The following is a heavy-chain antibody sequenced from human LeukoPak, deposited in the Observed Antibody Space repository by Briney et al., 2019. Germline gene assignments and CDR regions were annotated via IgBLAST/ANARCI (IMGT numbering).Heavy chain of an antibody. D-gene: IGHD3-10*01. CDR2: ISAYNGNT. CDR3: ARDDPEMHYGSGSYSGPYYYYGMDV. J-gene: IGHJ6*02. V-gene: IGHV1-18*01. Sequence: ASVKVSCKASGYTFTSYGISWVRQAPGQGLEWMGWISAYNGNTNYAQKLQGRVTMTTDTSTSTAYMELRSLRSDDTAVYYCARDDPEMHYGSGSYSGPYYYYGMDVWGQGTTVTVSS. CDR1: GYTFTSYG.